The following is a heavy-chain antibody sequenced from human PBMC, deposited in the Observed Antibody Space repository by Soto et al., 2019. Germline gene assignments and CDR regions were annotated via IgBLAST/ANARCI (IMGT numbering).Heavy chain of an antibody. V-gene: IGHV4-31*03. CDR3: ARGVSGGLVLRYFDWLSYYFDY. D-gene: IGHD3-9*01. CDR1: GGSISSGGYY. J-gene: IGHJ4*02. Sequence: PSETLSLTCTVSGGSISSGGYYWSWIRQHPGKGLEWIGYIYYSGSTYYNPSLKSRVTISVDTSKNQFSLKLSSVTAADTAVYYCARGVSGGLVLRYFDWLSYYFDYWGQGTLVTVSS. CDR2: IYYSGST.